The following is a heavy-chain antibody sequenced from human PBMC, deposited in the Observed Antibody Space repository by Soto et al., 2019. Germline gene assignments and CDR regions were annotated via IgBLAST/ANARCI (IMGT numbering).Heavy chain of an antibody. J-gene: IGHJ5*02. CDR1: GYTFTSYY. CDR2: INPSGGST. CDR3: ARDGIIAARLRWFDP. V-gene: IGHV1-46*01. Sequence: GASVKVSCKASGYTFTSYYMHWVRQAPGQGLEWMGIINPSGGSTSYAQKFQGRVTMTRDTSTSTVYMELSILRSEDTAVYYCARDGIIAARLRWFDPWGQGTLVTVSS. D-gene: IGHD6-6*01.